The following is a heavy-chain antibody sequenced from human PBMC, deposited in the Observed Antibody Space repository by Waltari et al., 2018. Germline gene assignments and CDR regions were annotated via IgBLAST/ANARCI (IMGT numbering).Heavy chain of an antibody. CDR1: GFPFRKTW. CDR2: IKSKTAGGTT. J-gene: IGHJ4*02. V-gene: IGHV3-15*01. D-gene: IGHD2-8*01. CDR3: TTTHRTSGHLPDN. Sequence: EVHLVESGGGLVKPGGSLRPACAASGFPFRKTWLSWVRQAPGKGLEWVGRIKSKTAGGTTDYAAPVRGSFTISRDDSENTVYLQMNSLKTEDTAVYYCTTTHRTSGHLPDNWGQGTLVTVSS.